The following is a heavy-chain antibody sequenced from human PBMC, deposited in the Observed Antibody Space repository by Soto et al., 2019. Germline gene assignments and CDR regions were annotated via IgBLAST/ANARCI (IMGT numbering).Heavy chain of an antibody. CDR2: LSSDRINK. V-gene: IGHV3-30*03. D-gene: IGHD2-8*01. Sequence: GGSLRLSCASTGFTFSSYGMHWVRQAPGKGLEWVALLSSDRINKYYADTVKGRFTISRDNSKNTLYLQINSLRADDTALYYCARXDGXXYYYYGMDVWGQGT. CDR1: GFTFSSYG. CDR3: ARXDGXXYYYYGMDV. J-gene: IGHJ6*02.